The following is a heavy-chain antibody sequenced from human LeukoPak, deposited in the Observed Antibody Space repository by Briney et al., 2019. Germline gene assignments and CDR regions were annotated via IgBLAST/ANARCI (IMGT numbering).Heavy chain of an antibody. V-gene: IGHV4-59*06. J-gene: IGHJ3*02. CDR2: IYYSGST. CDR3: AITDPGYDSSGYYSAFDI. Sequence: PSETLSLTCSVSGASINTFSCNWFRQPPGKGLEWIGYIYYSGSTYYNPSLKSRVTISVDTSKNQFSLKLSSVTAADTAVYYCAITDPGYDSSGYYSAFDIWGQGTMVTVSS. CDR1: GASINTFS. D-gene: IGHD3-22*01.